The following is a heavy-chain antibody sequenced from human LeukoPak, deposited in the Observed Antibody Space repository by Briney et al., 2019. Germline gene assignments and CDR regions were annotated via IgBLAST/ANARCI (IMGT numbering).Heavy chain of an antibody. V-gene: IGHV4-34*01. Sequence: PSETLSLTCAVYGGSFSGYYWSWIRQPPGKGLEWIGKINHSGSTNYNPSLKSRVTISVDTSKNQFSLKLSSVTAADTAVYYCASVYGDYGSPASPIDYWGQGTLVTVSS. D-gene: IGHD4-17*01. CDR3: ASVYGDYGSPASPIDY. CDR1: GGSFSGYY. CDR2: INHSGST. J-gene: IGHJ4*02.